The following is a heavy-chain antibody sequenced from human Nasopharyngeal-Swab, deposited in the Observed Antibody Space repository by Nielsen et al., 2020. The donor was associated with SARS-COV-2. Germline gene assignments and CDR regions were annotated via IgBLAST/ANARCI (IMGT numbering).Heavy chain of an antibody. CDR2: ISSSSRYI. D-gene: IGHD5-18*01. CDR1: GFTFSSYS. V-gene: IGHV3-21*01. Sequence: GESLKISCAASGFTFSSYSMNWVRQAPGKGVEWVSSISSSSRYIYYADSVKGRFTISRDNAKNSLYLQMNSLRAEDTAVYYCAREEAMVNYYYYGMDVWGQGTTVTVSS. CDR3: AREEAMVNYYYYGMDV. J-gene: IGHJ6*02.